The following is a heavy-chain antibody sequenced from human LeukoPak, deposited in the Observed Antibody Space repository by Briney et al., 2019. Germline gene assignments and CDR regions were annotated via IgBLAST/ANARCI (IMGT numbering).Heavy chain of an antibody. Sequence: KSSETLSLTCAVYGGSFSGYYWSWIRQPPGKGLEWIGEINHSGSTNYNPSLKSRVTISVDTSKNQFSLKLSSVTAADTAVYYCARGPSYYYVSRFAFDIWGQGTMVTVSS. J-gene: IGHJ3*02. V-gene: IGHV4-34*01. D-gene: IGHD3-10*02. CDR2: INHSGST. CDR3: ARGPSYYYVSRFAFDI. CDR1: GGSFSGYY.